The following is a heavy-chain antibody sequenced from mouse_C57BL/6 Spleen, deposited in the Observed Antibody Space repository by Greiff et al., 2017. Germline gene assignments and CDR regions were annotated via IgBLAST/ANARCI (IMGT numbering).Heavy chain of an antibody. J-gene: IGHJ3*01. Sequence: DVKLVESEGGLVQPGSSMKLSCTASGFTFSDYYMAWVRQVPEKGLEWVANINYDGSSTYYLDSLKSRFIISRDNAKNILYLQMSSLKSEDTATYYCARDGGYGPFAYWGQGTLVTVSA. CDR2: INYDGSST. V-gene: IGHV5-16*01. CDR1: GFTFSDYY. CDR3: ARDGGYGPFAY. D-gene: IGHD1-2*01.